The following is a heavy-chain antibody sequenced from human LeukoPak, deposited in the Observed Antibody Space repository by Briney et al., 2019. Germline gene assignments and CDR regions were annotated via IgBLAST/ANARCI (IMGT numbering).Heavy chain of an antibody. CDR1: GFIVSSNF. J-gene: IGHJ4*02. V-gene: IGHV3-53*01. Sequence: GGSLRLSCAASGFIVSSNFMSWLRQAPGGGLESVSVIYAGGTTHYIDAVKGRFTISRDNSNYTVFHQMNSLRGDDTAVYYCVREWANQRQRRDDWGQGTLVTVSS. D-gene: IGHD1-14*01. CDR2: IYAGGTT. CDR3: VREWANQRQRRDD.